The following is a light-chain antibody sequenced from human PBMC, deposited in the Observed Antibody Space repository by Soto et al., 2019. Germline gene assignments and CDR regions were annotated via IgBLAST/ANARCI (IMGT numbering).Light chain of an antibody. CDR1: RGVSANY. J-gene: IGKJ1*01. V-gene: IGKV3-20*01. CDR3: QQYGSSPRT. CDR2: GAS. Sequence: NFLTQSPGTVSLSPGAGAILYCRASRGVSANYLAWYQQKPGQAPTLLIYGASIRAAGIPDRFSGSGSGTDFTLTIRRLEPEDFAVYYCQQYGSSPRTFGQGTKVDIK.